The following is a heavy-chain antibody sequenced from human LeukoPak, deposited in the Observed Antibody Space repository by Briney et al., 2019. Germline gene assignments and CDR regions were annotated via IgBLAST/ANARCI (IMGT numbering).Heavy chain of an antibody. Sequence: GGSLRLSCAASGFIFNDYYMTWIGQAPGKGLEWLSYISSSGRTIYYADCVKGRFTISRDNANNSLYLQMNSLKVDDTAVYYCARRIDIWGQGTRVTVSS. V-gene: IGHV3-11*01. CDR3: ARRIDI. J-gene: IGHJ3*02. CDR2: ISSSGRTI. CDR1: GFIFNDYY.